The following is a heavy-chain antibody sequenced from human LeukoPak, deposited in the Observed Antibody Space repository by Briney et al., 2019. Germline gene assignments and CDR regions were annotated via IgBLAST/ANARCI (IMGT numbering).Heavy chain of an antibody. D-gene: IGHD3-22*01. CDR1: GFTFSDYY. Sequence: TGGSLRLSCAASGFTFSDYYMSWIRQAPGKGLEWVSYISSSSSYTNYADSVKGRFTISRDNAMNSLYLQMNSLRAEDTAVYYCARDPPRAYYYDSSGYSADAFDIWGQGTMVTVSS. CDR2: ISSSSSYT. CDR3: ARDPPRAYYYDSSGYSADAFDI. J-gene: IGHJ3*02. V-gene: IGHV3-11*05.